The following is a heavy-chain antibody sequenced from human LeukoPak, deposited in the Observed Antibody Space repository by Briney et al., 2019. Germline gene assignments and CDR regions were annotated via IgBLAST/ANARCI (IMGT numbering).Heavy chain of an antibody. Sequence: SSETLSLTCAVHGGPFSGYYWTWIRQPPGKGLEWIGEINQGGTTNYDPSLRSRVTILIDTSRNQFSLRLSSVTAADTAVYYCARGRLFSGYRGNVGHEDFDYWGQGSLVTVSS. CDR2: INQGGTT. J-gene: IGHJ4*02. V-gene: IGHV4-34*01. CDR3: ARGRLFSGYRGNVGHEDFDY. CDR1: GGPFSGYY. D-gene: IGHD5-12*01.